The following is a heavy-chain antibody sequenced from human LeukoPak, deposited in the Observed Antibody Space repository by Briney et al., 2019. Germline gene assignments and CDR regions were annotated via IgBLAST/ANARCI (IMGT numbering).Heavy chain of an antibody. CDR2: INPNSGDR. D-gene: IGHD3-9*01. CDR1: GYTLTGYY. CDR3: ARERGNYDILTDYYEGNGFDP. J-gene: IGHJ5*02. Sequence: ASVKVSCKASGYTLTGYYMHWVRQAPGQGLEWMGWINPNSGDRNYAQNFQGRVTMTRDTSINTAYMELTRLRSDDTAVYYCARERGNYDILTDYYEGNGFDPWGQGTLVTVSS. V-gene: IGHV1-2*02.